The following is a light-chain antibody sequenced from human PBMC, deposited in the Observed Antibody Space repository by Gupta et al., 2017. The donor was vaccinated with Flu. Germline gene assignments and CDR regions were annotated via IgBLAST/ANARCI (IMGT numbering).Light chain of an antibody. CDR2: GNN. CDR1: TSNIGAGYD. CDR3: QSYDSSLSGWV. J-gene: IGLJ3*02. Sequence: QSVLTQPPSVSGAPGQRVTISCTGSTSNIGAGYDVHWYQQLPGTAPKLLIYGNNNRPSGVPDLFSGSKSGTSASLAITGLQAEDEADYYCQSYDSSLSGWVFGGGTQLTVL. V-gene: IGLV1-40*01.